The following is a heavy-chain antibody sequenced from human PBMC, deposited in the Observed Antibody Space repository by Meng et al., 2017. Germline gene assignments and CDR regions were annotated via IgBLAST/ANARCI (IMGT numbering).Heavy chain of an antibody. J-gene: IGHJ4*02. Sequence: VQLAGTGGRLTRPGGSLLLSCTASGFSVTTSYMSWVSQAPGKGLEWVSVIYSGGSTYYADSLKGRFSISRDNSKNTLYLQMNSLRAEDTAVYFCARDSSSGWYHNYWGQGTLVTVSS. CDR2: IYSGGST. CDR1: GFSVTTSY. CDR3: ARDSSSGWYHNY. D-gene: IGHD6-19*01. V-gene: IGHV3-53*02.